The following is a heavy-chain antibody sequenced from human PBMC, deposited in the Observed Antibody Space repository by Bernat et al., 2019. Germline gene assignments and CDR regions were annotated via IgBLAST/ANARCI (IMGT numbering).Heavy chain of an antibody. CDR1: GVAISGHW. V-gene: IGHV3-74*01. J-gene: IGHJ5*02. Sequence: EVQLVESGGGSVQPGGSLRLSCAGSGVAISGHWMSWVRQGPGKGPVWVARIKHDGSMTSYADSVKGRFTISRDNAKNTLYLQMNSLRAEDTAVYYCAKSDWFVPWGQGTLVTVSS. CDR2: IKHDGSMT. CDR3: AKSDWFVP.